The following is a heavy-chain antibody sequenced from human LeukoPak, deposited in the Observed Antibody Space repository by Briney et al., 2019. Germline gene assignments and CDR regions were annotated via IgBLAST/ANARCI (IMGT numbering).Heavy chain of an antibody. CDR1: GGSISSSSYY. CDR2: IYYSGST. J-gene: IGHJ4*02. Sequence: SETLSLTCTVSGGSISSSSYYWGWIRQPPGKGLEWIGSIYYSGSTYYNPSLKSRVTISVDRSKNQFSLKLSSVTAADTAVYYCARGHPNVVVPAAHFDYWGQGTLVTVSS. D-gene: IGHD2-2*01. CDR3: ARGHPNVVVPAAHFDY. V-gene: IGHV4-39*07.